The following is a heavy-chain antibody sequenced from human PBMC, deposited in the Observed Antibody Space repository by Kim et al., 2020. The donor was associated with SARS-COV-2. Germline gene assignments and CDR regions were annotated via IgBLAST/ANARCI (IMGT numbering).Heavy chain of an antibody. CDR2: IRSDATT. CDR3: AIVSVGSGWNFDY. J-gene: IGHJ4*02. D-gene: IGHD6-19*01. Sequence: GGSLRLSCAASGFIFSSNAMTWVRQAPGKGLEWVSAIRSDATTVYADSVKGRFTISRDTSKNTLYLQMNSLRAEDTALYYCAIVSVGSGWNFDYWGQGTLVTVSS. CDR1: GFIFSSNA. V-gene: IGHV3-23*01.